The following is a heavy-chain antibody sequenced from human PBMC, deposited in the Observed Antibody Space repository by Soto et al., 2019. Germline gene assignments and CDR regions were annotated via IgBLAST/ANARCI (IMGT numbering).Heavy chain of an antibody. CDR3: ARVRVGATGLVY. Sequence: PGGSLRLSCAASGFTFSNYTMHWVRQAPGKGLEWVALISYDEIDKYFADAVKGRFTISRDNSKNTLYLQMDSLRAEDTAVYYCARVRVGATGLVYWGQGTLVTVSS. J-gene: IGHJ4*02. CDR2: ISYDEIDK. V-gene: IGHV3-30*04. D-gene: IGHD1-26*01. CDR1: GFTFSNYT.